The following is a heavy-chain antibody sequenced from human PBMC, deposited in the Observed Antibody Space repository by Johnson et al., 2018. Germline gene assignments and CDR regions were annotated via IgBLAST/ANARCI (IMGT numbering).Heavy chain of an antibody. Sequence: QVQLVQSGGGLVKPGGSLRLSCAASGFSFNDYYINWIRQAPGKGLEWVSYISSTGGTSYYADSVKGRFTISRDNSKNTLYLQMNSLRVEDAAVYYCARDFGSGNRIFDPFDSWGRGTMVTVSS. CDR3: ARDFGSGNRIFDPFDS. CDR1: GFSFNDYY. V-gene: IGHV3-11*04. CDR2: ISSTGGTS. J-gene: IGHJ3*02. D-gene: IGHD2-15*01.